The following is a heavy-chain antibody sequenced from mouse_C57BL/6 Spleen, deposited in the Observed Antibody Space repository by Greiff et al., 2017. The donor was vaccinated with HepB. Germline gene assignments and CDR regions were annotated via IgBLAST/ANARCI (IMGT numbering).Heavy chain of an antibody. CDR1: GYTFTSYW. V-gene: IGHV1-53*01. CDR3: ATGVSIYYYGSSPLYYAMDY. CDR2: INPSNGGT. Sequence: QVQLQQPGTELVKPGASVKLSCKASGYTFTSYWMHWVKQRPGQGLEWIGNINPSNGGTNYNEKFKSKATLTVDKSSSTAYMQLSSLTSEDSAVYYCATGVSIYYYGSSPLYYAMDYWGQGTSVTVSS. J-gene: IGHJ4*01. D-gene: IGHD1-1*01.